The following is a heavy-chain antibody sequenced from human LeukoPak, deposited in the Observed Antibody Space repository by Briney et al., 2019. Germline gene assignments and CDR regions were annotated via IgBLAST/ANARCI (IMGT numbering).Heavy chain of an antibody. V-gene: IGHV4-39*01. Sequence: SETLSLTCAVSSGSISITSYYWGWVRQHRGKGLECIGSMFNSGSTYHNPSLKSRVTISIDTSKNQFSLKLSSVTAADTAVYYCARHRVFNWNHPIWFDPWGQGTLVTVSS. D-gene: IGHD1-14*01. CDR1: SGSISITSYY. J-gene: IGHJ5*02. CDR3: ARHRVFNWNHPIWFDP. CDR2: MFNSGST.